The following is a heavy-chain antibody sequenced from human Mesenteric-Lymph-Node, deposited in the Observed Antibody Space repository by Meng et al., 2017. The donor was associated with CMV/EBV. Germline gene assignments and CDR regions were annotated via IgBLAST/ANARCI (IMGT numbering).Heavy chain of an antibody. V-gene: IGHV3-48*03. D-gene: IGHD3-22*01. Sequence: GESLKISCAASGFTFTSFSMTWVRQAPGKGLEWLSQIDISGTTVYHADSVKGRFTISRDNAKNSLYLQMNSLRAEDTALYYCVRGSAYSFWGQGTLVTVSS. CDR2: IDISGTTV. J-gene: IGHJ4*02. CDR1: GFTFTSFS. CDR3: VRGSAYSF.